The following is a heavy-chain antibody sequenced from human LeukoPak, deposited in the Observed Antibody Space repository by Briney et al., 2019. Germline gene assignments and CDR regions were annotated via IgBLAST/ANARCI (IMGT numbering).Heavy chain of an antibody. CDR1: GYSISSGYY. CDR3: ARDTYYYGSGSFDY. CDR2: IYHSGST. D-gene: IGHD3-10*01. Sequence: SETLSLTCAVSGYSISSGYYWGWIRQPPGKGLEWIGSIYHSGSTYYNPSLKSRVTISVDTSKNQFSLKLSSVTAADTAVYYCARDTYYYGSGSFDYWGQGTLVTVSS. V-gene: IGHV4-38-2*01. J-gene: IGHJ4*02.